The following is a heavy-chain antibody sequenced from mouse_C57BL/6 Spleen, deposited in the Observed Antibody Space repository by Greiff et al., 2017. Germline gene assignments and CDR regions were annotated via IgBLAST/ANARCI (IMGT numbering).Heavy chain of an antibody. J-gene: IGHJ4*01. CDR3: ARTAVVARDAMDY. D-gene: IGHD1-1*01. CDR1: GYTFTSYW. CDR2: IDPSDSET. Sequence: QVQLQQSGAELVRPGSSVKLSCKASGYTFTSYWMHWVKQRPIQGLEWIGNIDPSDSETHYNQKFKDKATLTVDKSSSTAYMQLSSLTSEDSAVYYCARTAVVARDAMDYWGQGTSVTVSS. V-gene: IGHV1-52*01.